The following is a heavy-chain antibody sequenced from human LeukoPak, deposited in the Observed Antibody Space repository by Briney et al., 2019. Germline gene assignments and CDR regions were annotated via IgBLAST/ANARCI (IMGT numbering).Heavy chain of an antibody. CDR2: INSDGINT. CDR1: GFTFSNYW. V-gene: IGHV3-74*01. Sequence: PGGSLRLSCAASGFTFSNYWMHWVRQAPGKGLVWVSRINSDGINTSYADSVKGRFTISRDNSKNTLYLQMNSLRAEDTAVYYCAKNRLTPWSAFDIWGQGTMVTVSS. D-gene: IGHD1-1*01. CDR3: AKNRLTPWSAFDI. J-gene: IGHJ3*02.